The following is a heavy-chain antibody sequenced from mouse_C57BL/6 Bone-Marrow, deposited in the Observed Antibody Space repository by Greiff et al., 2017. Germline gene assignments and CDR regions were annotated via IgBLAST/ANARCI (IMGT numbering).Heavy chain of an antibody. CDR3: ARIRCVTSSFAY. J-gene: IGHJ3*01. D-gene: IGHD2-12*01. CDR2: IWWDDDK. V-gene: IGHV8-8*01. Sequence: QVTLKVCGPGILQPSQTLSLTCSFSGFSLSTFGMGVGWIRQPSGKGLEWLAHIWWDDDKYYNPALKSRPSISKATSKNHVVLKIANVDTADTATYYCARIRCVTSSFAYWGQGTLVTVSA. CDR1: GFSLSTFGMG.